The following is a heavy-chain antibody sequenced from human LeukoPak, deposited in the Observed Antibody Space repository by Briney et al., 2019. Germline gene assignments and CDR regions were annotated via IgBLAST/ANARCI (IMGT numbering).Heavy chain of an antibody. CDR1: GGSFSGYY. J-gene: IGHJ2*01. CDR3: AREGRWYFDL. V-gene: IGHV4-34*01. Sequence: TSETLSLTCAVYGGSFSGYYWSWIRQPPGKGLEWIGEINHSGSTNYNPSLKSRVTISVDTSKNQFSLKLSSVTAADTAVYYCAREGRWYFDLWGRGTLVTVSS. CDR2: INHSGST.